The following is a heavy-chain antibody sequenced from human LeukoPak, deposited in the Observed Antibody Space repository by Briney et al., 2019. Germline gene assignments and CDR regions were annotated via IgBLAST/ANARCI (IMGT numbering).Heavy chain of an antibody. D-gene: IGHD2-2*01. CDR3: AKNRRSTSSDAFDI. CDR1: GCTFDDYA. V-gene: IGHV3-9*01. CDR2: ISWNSGSI. Sequence: GWAVRLSCAASGCTFDDYAMHWVGQAPGKGVEWVAGISWNSGSIGYADSVKGRFTISRDNAKNSLYLQTNSLRAEDTALSYCAKNRRSTSSDAFDIWGQGTMVTVSS. J-gene: IGHJ3*02.